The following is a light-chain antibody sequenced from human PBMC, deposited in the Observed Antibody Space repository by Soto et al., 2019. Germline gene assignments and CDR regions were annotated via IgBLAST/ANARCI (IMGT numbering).Light chain of an antibody. J-gene: IGLJ3*02. V-gene: IGLV2-23*02. CDR1: SSDVGSYNL. Sequence: QSALTQPASVSGSPGQSITISCTGTSSDVGSYNLVSWYQQLPGKAPKLIIYEVNERPSGISDRFSGSKSGNTASLTISGLQGDDEADDYCCSYVGSSILMFGGGTKLTVL. CDR3: CSYVGSSILM. CDR2: EVN.